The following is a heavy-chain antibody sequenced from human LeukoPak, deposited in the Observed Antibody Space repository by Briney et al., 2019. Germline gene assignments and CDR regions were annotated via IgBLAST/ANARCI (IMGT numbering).Heavy chain of an antibody. Sequence: PAETLSLTCSVSGDSISTSSYYWGWIRQPPVKGLEWIGTIYYSGSTYYNPSLKSRVTISVDTSKNQFSLKLSSVTAADTAVYYCARELDYGDYILFDYWGQGTLVTVSS. J-gene: IGHJ4*02. CDR2: IYYSGST. CDR3: ARELDYGDYILFDY. D-gene: IGHD4-17*01. V-gene: IGHV4-39*07. CDR1: GDSISTSSYY.